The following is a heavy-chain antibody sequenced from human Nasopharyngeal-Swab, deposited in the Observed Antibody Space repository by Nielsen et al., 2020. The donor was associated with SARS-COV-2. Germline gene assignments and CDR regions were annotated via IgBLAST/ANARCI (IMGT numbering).Heavy chain of an antibody. V-gene: IGHV3-23*01. J-gene: IGHJ4*02. CDR2: ISGHGGST. D-gene: IGHD1-7*01. Sequence: WIRQPPGKGLEWVSGISGHGGSTKYADSVKGRFTVSRDNSKNTLYLEMNSLRAEEKEGEDWEKITGTPSFNRDFDNWGQGTLVTVSS. CDR3: EKITGTPSFNRDFDN.